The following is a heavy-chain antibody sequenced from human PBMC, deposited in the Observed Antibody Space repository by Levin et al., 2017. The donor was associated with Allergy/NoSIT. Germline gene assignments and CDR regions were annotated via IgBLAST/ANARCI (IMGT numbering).Heavy chain of an antibody. D-gene: IGHD6-13*01. CDR1: GGSISTYY. V-gene: IGHV4-59*01. Sequence: ASETLSLTCSVSGGSISTYYWSWVRQPPGKELEWIGFIYYSGSTDYNPSLKSRVTISVDTSKNQFSLKLSSVTAADTAVYFCARDESSSRYYYGIDVWGQGTTVTVSS. CDR3: ARDESSSRYYYGIDV. J-gene: IGHJ6*02. CDR2: IYYSGST.